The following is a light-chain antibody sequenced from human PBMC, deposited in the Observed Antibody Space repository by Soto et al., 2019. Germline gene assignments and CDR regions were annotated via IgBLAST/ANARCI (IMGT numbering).Light chain of an antibody. Sequence: DIQMTQSPSTLSASVGDGVTITCRASQIIGSWLAWYQQKPGKAPKLLIYKATNLQSGVPSRFSGSGSGTDFSLTISSLQPEDSATYFCQQCNDFQCTFGPGTKLEI. J-gene: IGKJ2*02. CDR3: QQCNDFQCT. V-gene: IGKV1-5*03. CDR2: KAT. CDR1: QIIGSW.